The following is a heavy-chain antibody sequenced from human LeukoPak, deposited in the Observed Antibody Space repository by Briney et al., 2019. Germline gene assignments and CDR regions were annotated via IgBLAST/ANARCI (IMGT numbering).Heavy chain of an antibody. CDR2: INAGNGNT. J-gene: IGHJ6*02. CDR1: GYTFTSYA. V-gene: IGHV1-3*01. D-gene: IGHD4-17*01. Sequence: ASVKASCKASGYTFTSYAMHWVRQAPGQRLEWMGWINAGNGNTKYSQKFQGRVTITRDTSASTAYMELSSLRSEDTAVYYCLPVTIYTYGMDVWSQGTTVTVSS. CDR3: LPVTIYTYGMDV.